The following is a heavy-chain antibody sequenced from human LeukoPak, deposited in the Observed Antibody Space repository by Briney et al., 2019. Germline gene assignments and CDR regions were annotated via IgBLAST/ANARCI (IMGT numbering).Heavy chain of an antibody. CDR2: VYYSGST. CDR1: GASISSSTYY. D-gene: IGHD6-13*01. J-gene: IGHJ4*02. V-gene: IGHV4-39*02. CDR3: ARERYSTFDY. Sequence: SETLSLTCTVSGASISSSTYYWGWIRQPLGKGLEWIGSVYYSGSTYYNPSLKSRVTISVDTSKNQFSLKLSSVTAADTAVYYCARERYSTFDYWGQGTLVTVSS.